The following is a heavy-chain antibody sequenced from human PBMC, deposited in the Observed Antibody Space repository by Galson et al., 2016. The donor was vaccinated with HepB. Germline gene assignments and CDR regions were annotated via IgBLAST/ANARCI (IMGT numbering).Heavy chain of an antibody. J-gene: IGHJ4*02. CDR3: AAAVLGTAFDS. CDR2: IAVGSDST. CDR1: GFTFSSSA. D-gene: IGHD3-10*02. V-gene: IGHV1-58*01. Sequence: SVKVSCKASGFTFSSSAVHWVRQARGQRLEWIGWIAVGSDSTKYAQRFQERVTITRDMSSSTVYMELSSLRSDDTAFYYCAAAVLGTAFDSWGQGTLVIVSS.